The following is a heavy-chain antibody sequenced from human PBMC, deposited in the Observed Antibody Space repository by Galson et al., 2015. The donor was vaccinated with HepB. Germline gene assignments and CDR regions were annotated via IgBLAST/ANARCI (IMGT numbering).Heavy chain of an antibody. CDR1: GDSVSSASAA. D-gene: IGHD5-12*01. J-gene: IGHJ5*02. CDR3: ARGDIDLAA. CDR2: TYYRSKWST. Sequence: CAISGDSVSSASAAWHWIRQSPSRGLEWLGKTYYRSKWSTNYAMSVKSRISINADTSKNRFSLQLKSVTPEDTAAYFCARGDIDLAAWGQGALVTISS. V-gene: IGHV6-1*01.